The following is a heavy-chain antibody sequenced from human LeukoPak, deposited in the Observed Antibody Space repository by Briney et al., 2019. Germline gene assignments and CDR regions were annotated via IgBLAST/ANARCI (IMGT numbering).Heavy chain of an antibody. CDR3: ARWTNFHAFDI. Sequence: GGSLRLSCAASGLTFSNAWMSWVRQAPGKGLEWVSLLYSAGSTNYADSVKGRFTISRDDSKNTVYLQMNSLRAEDTAVYYCARWTNFHAFDIWGQGTLVTVSS. CDR2: LYSAGST. CDR1: GLTFSNAW. J-gene: IGHJ3*02. V-gene: IGHV3-53*01. D-gene: IGHD1-1*01.